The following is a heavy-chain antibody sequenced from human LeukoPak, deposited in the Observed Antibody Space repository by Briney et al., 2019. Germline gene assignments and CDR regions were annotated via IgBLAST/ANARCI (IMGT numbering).Heavy chain of an antibody. CDR3: ARQVRGVTPVDS. J-gene: IGHJ4*02. D-gene: IGHD3-10*01. CDR1: GGSIRSSNYY. V-gene: IGHV4-39*07. CDR2: VSYSGST. Sequence: SETLSLTYTVSGGSIRSSNYYWGWIRQPPGRGLDWIASVSYSGSTFYNPSLKSRLTISVDTSKNQFSLQLTSVTAADTAVYYCARQVRGVTPVDSWGQGTLVTVSS.